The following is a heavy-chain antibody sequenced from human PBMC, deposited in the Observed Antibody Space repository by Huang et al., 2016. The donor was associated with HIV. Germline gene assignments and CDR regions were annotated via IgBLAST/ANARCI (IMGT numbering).Heavy chain of an antibody. CDR2: INTNTGNP. D-gene: IGHD3-22*01. Sequence: QVQLVQSGSELRKPGASVKVSCQASGYTFTRYAMNWVRQAPGQGLEWRGWINTNTGNPTYAQAFTGRFVLSLDTSVSTAYLQISSLEAEDTAVYYCARDYYDSRGYDIHAVVDYWGQGTLVTVSS. CDR3: ARDYYDSRGYDIHAVVDY. CDR1: GYTFTRYA. V-gene: IGHV7-4-1*02. J-gene: IGHJ4*02.